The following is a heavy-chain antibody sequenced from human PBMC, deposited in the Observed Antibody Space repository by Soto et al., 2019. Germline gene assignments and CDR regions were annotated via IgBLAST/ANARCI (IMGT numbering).Heavy chain of an antibody. CDR2: IYYSGST. Sequence: SDTLSLTCTVSGGSISSYYWSWIRQPPGKGLEWIGYIYYSGSTNYNPSLKSRVTISVDTSKNQFSLKLSSVTAADTAVYYCARVETGYYDSSGNFDYWGQGTLVTVSS. CDR1: GGSISSYY. V-gene: IGHV4-59*07. CDR3: ARVETGYYDSSGNFDY. J-gene: IGHJ4*02. D-gene: IGHD3-22*01.